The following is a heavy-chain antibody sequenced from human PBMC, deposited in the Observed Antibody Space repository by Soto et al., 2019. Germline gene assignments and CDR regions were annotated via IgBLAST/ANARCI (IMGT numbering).Heavy chain of an antibody. CDR3: ATDRRIFGVVILAFDY. D-gene: IGHD3-3*02. V-gene: IGHV4-34*01. CDR2: INHSGST. Sequence: SETLSLTCAVYGGSFSGYYWSWIRQPPGKGLEWIGEINHSGSTNYNPSLKSRVTISVDTSKNQFSLKLSSVTAADTAVYYCATDRRIFGVVILAFDYWGQGTLVTVSS. CDR1: GGSFSGYY. J-gene: IGHJ4*02.